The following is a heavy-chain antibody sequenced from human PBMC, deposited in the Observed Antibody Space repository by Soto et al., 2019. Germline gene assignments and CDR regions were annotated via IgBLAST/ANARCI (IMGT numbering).Heavy chain of an antibody. D-gene: IGHD6-19*01. CDR2: ISYDGSNK. CDR1: GFTFSSYG. Sequence: GGSLRLSCAASGFTFSSYGMHWVRQAPGKGLEWVAVISYDGSNKYYADSVKGRFTISRDNSKNTLYLQTNSLRAEDTAVYYCAKDQGLVRRYYYYYGMDVWGQGTTVTVSS. CDR3: AKDQGLVRRYYYYYGMDV. V-gene: IGHV3-30*18. J-gene: IGHJ6*02.